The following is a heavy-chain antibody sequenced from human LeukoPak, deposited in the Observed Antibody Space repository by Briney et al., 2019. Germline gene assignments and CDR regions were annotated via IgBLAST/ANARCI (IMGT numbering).Heavy chain of an antibody. CDR2: IIPIFGTA. Sequence: SVKVSCKASGGTFSSYAISWVRQAPGQGLEWMGGIIPIFGTANYAQKFQGRVTITADESTSTAYMELSSLRSEDTAVHYCAREVLRGAPTWGQGTLVTVSS. V-gene: IGHV1-69*13. CDR3: AREVLRGAPT. CDR1: GGTFSSYA. J-gene: IGHJ5*02. D-gene: IGHD1-26*01.